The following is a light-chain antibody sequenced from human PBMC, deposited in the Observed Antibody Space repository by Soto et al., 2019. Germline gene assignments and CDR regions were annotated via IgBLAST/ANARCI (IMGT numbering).Light chain of an antibody. V-gene: IGKV3-20*01. Sequence: EIWLTRSPGTLSXSPVERPTLSCRASQSVSSSSLAWYQQNPGQAPRLLIYEASSRATGIPDRFSGSGSGTDFTLTISRLEPEDFAVYYCQQYRTFGQGTKVDI. CDR1: QSVSSSS. J-gene: IGKJ1*01. CDR3: QQYRT. CDR2: EAS.